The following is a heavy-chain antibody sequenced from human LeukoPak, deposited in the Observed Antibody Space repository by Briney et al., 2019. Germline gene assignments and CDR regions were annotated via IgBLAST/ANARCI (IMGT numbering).Heavy chain of an antibody. J-gene: IGHJ4*02. V-gene: IGHV4-39*01. CDR2: IYYSGST. CDR1: GGSISSSSYY. CDR3: ARHVSLYIAAAGTFAFYYFDY. Sequence: PSETLSLTCTVPGGSISSSSYYWGWIRQPPGKGLEWIASIYYSGSTYYNPSLKSRLPISVDTSKNQFSLKLSSVTAADTAVYYCARHVSLYIAAAGTFAFYYFDYWGQGTLVTVSS. D-gene: IGHD6-13*01.